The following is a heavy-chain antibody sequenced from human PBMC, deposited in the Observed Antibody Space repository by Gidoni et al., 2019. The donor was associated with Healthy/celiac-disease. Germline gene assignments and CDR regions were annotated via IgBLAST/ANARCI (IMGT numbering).Heavy chain of an antibody. CDR2: IYTSGST. CDR1: GGSISSYY. D-gene: IGHD2-21*02. J-gene: IGHJ4*02. CDR3: ARGGLVVTAQNDYFDY. V-gene: IGHV4-4*07. Sequence: QVQLQESGPGLVKPSETLSLTCTVSGGSISSYYWSWIRQPAGKGLEWIGRIYTSGSTNYNPSLKSRVTMSVDTSKNQFSLKLSSVTAADTAVYYCARGGLVVTAQNDYFDYWGQGTLVTVSS.